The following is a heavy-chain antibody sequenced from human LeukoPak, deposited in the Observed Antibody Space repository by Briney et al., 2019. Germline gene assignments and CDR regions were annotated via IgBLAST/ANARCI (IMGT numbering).Heavy chain of an antibody. D-gene: IGHD3-22*01. Sequence: ASVKVSCKASGYTFTSYYMHWVRQAPGQGLEWMGIINPSGGSTSYAQKFQGRVTMTRDMSTSTVYMELSSLRSEDTAVYYCARDRAGYYDSSGYSPPGFDYWGQGTLVTVSS. CDR2: INPSGGST. CDR1: GYTFTSYY. J-gene: IGHJ4*02. V-gene: IGHV1-46*01. CDR3: ARDRAGYYDSSGYSPPGFDY.